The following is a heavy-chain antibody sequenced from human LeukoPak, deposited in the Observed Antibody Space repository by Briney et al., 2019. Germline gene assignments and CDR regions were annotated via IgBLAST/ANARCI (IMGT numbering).Heavy chain of an antibody. J-gene: IGHJ4*02. CDR1: GFTFSSYA. D-gene: IGHD4-17*01. CDR2: ISGSGGST. CDR3: AKVVDYGDYPFDY. V-gene: IGHV3-23*01. Sequence: AGSLRLSCAASGFTFSSYAMSWVRQAPGKGLEWVSAISGSGGSTYYADSVKGRFTISRDNSKNTLYLQTNSLRAEDTAVYYCAKVVDYGDYPFDYWGQGTLVTVSS.